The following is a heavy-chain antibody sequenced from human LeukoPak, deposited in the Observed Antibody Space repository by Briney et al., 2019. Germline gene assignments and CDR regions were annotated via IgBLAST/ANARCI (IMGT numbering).Heavy chain of an antibody. J-gene: IGHJ4*02. CDR2: IYYSGNT. V-gene: IGHV4-39*01. Sequence: SGTLSLTCTVSGGSISSSSYYWGWIRQPPGKGPEWIGTIYYSGNTYYNPSLKSRVSISVDTSKNQFSLKLSSVTAADTAVYYCARQAVAGNGFDYWGQGTLVTVSS. D-gene: IGHD6-19*01. CDR1: GGSISSSSYY. CDR3: ARQAVAGNGFDY.